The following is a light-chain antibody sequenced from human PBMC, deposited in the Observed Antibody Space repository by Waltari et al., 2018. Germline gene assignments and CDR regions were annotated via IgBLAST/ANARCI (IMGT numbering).Light chain of an antibody. CDR2: DVS. CDR3: SSYTIASTLV. V-gene: IGLV2-14*03. CDR1: SSEVGGYNY. J-gene: IGLJ2*01. Sequence: QSALTQPAAVSGSPGQSITISCSGTSSEVGGYNYVSWYQQHQSKAPKRMIYDVSKRPSGVSTLFSASTSGNTASLTISGLQTEDEADYYCSSYTIASTLVFGGVTKVTVL.